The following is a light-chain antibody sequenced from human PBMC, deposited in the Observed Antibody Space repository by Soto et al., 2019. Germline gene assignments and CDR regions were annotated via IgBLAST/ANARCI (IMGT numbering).Light chain of an antibody. CDR3: QQLKSNLIT. V-gene: IGKV1-9*01. CDR2: AAS. CDR1: QSINRF. J-gene: IGKJ5*01. Sequence: DIQMTQSPSSLAASVGERVTISCRASQSINRFVAWYHQQPGKAPKLLLYAASTLQSGVPSRFSGSGSGTEFTPTISSLQPEDFATYYCQQLKSNLITFGQGTRLEI.